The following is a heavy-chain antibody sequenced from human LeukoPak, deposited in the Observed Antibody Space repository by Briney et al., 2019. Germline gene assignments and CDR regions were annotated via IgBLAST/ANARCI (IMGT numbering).Heavy chain of an antibody. CDR1: GFSFSSYT. J-gene: IGHJ4*02. D-gene: IGHD1-14*01. V-gene: IGHV3-74*01. CDR2: INDDGTFT. CDR3: GREILEPGKTLTY. Sequence: PGGSLRLSCAASGFSFSSYTMNWVRQVPGKGLVWVSRINDDGTFTTYADSVKGRFTISRDNAKNTLYLQMNSLRAEDTAVYYCGREILEPGKTLTYWGQGSLITVSS.